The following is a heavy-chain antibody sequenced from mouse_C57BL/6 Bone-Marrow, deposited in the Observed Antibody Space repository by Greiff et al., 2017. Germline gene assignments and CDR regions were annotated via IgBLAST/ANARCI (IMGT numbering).Heavy chain of an antibody. Sequence: QVQLKQSGAELVRPGTSVKVSCKASGYAFTNYLIEWVKQRPGQGLEWIGVINPGSGGTNYNEKFKGKATLTADKSSSTAYMQLSSLTSEDSAVYFCARFDDYDGAWFAYWGQGTLVTVSA. D-gene: IGHD2-4*01. V-gene: IGHV1-54*01. CDR3: ARFDDYDGAWFAY. CDR1: GYAFTNYL. J-gene: IGHJ3*01. CDR2: INPGSGGT.